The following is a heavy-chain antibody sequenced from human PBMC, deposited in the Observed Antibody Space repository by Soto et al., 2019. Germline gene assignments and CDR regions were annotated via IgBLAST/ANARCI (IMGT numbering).Heavy chain of an antibody. CDR1: GGTFSSYA. CDR2: IIPIFGTA. V-gene: IGHV1-69*12. D-gene: IGHD3-10*01. Sequence: QVQLVQSGAEVKKPGSSVKVSCKASGGTFSSYAISWVRQAPGQGLECMGGIIPIFGTANYAQKFQGRVTITAAESTSTAYMELSSLRSEDTAVYYCASPGYYGSGSHYWGQGTLVTVSS. CDR3: ASPGYYGSGSHY. J-gene: IGHJ4*02.